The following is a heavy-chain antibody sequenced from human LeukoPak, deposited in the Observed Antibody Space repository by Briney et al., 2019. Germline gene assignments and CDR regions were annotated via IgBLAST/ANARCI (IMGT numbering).Heavy chain of an antibody. CDR2: IYYSGST. V-gene: IGHV4-59*01. CDR3: ARDLLDYNNMGCFDP. D-gene: IGHD4-11*01. Sequence: SETLSLTCIVSGGSISMYYWSWIRQPPGKGLEWIGYIYYSGSTIYNPSLKSRVTISVDTSKNQFSLHLSSVTAADTAVYYCARDLLDYNNMGCFDPWGQGTLVTVSS. J-gene: IGHJ5*02. CDR1: GGSISMYY.